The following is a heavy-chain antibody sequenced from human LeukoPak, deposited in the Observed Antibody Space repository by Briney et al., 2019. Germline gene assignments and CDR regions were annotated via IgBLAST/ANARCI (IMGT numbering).Heavy chain of an antibody. D-gene: IGHD5-18*01. CDR1: GGSISSYY. CDR2: IYYSGST. CDR3: ARSRYSYGPSYFDY. J-gene: IGHJ4*02. V-gene: IGHV4-59*08. Sequence: SETLSLTCTVSGGSISSYYWSWIRQPPGKGLEWIGYIYYSGSTNYNPSLKSRVTISVDTSKNQFSLKLSSVTAADTAVYYCARSRYSYGPSYFDYWGQGTLVTVSS.